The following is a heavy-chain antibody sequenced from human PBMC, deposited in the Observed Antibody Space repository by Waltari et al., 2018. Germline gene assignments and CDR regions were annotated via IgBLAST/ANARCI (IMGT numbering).Heavy chain of an antibody. CDR2: IYSRGNI. CDR3: ARHSPGSTWFDP. Sequence: QLQLQESGPGLVKPSETLSLTCSLSSGSITSPVYYWDRIRQSPGKGLEWIGNIYSRGNIHYNPSLGSRVTMSLDSSNNQFSLELRSVTAADTAVYYCARHSPGSTWFDPWGQGTLVTVSS. V-gene: IGHV4-39*01. CDR1: SGSITSPVYY. J-gene: IGHJ5*02. D-gene: IGHD7-27*01.